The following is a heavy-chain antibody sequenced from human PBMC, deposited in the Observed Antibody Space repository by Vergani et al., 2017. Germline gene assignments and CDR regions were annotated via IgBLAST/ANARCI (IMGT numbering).Heavy chain of an antibody. CDR3: AGERPTYYDYVWGSYRYEFDY. V-gene: IGHV1-8*01. CDR1: GYTFTSYD. J-gene: IGHJ4*02. CDR2: MNPNSGNT. D-gene: IGHD3-16*02. Sequence: QVQLVQSGAEVKKPGASVKVSCKAPGYTFTSYDINWVRQATGQGLGWMGWMNPNSGNTGSAQKFQGRVTMTRNTARSTAYMERSSLRSEGTAVYYWAGERPTYYDYVWGSYRYEFDYWGQGTLVTVSS.